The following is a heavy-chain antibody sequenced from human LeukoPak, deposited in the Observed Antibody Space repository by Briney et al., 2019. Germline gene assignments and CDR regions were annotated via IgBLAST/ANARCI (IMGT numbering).Heavy chain of an antibody. CDR3: ARTKIYDFWSGYSEMDV. Sequence: ASVKVSCKASGGTFSSHVISWVRQALGQGLEWMGWISAYNGNTNYAQKLQGRVTMTTDTSTSTAYMELRSLRSDDTAVYYCARTKIYDFWSGYSEMDVRGKGTTVTVSS. CDR2: ISAYNGNT. V-gene: IGHV1-18*01. CDR1: GGTFSSHV. J-gene: IGHJ6*04. D-gene: IGHD3-3*01.